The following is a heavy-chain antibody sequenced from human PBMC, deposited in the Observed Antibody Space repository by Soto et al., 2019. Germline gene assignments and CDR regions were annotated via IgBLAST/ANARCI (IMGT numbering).Heavy chain of an antibody. V-gene: IGHV1-69*13. J-gene: IGHJ5*02. D-gene: IGHD2-2*03. Sequence: ASVKISCKASGGTFSSYAISWVRQAPGQGLEWMGGIIPIFGTANYAQKFQGRVTITADESTSTAYRELSSLRSEDTAVYYCANSFSADGYCSSPSGYWCFAPGAKGTLVPVSS. CDR3: ANSFSADGYCSSPSGYWCFAP. CDR2: IIPIFGTA. CDR1: GGTFSSYA.